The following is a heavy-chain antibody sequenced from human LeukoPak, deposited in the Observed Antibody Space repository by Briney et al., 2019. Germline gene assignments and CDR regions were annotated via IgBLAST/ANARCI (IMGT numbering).Heavy chain of an antibody. CDR3: AKVDSGSYQIDY. V-gene: IGHV3-30*02. D-gene: IGHD1-26*01. CDR1: GFTFSSYG. J-gene: IGHJ4*02. CDR2: IRYDGSKQ. Sequence: GGSLRLSCAASGFTFSSYGIHWVRQAPGKGLEWVAFIRYDGSKQYYTDSVKGRFTISRDISKNTLYLQMNNLSSEDTAVYYCAKVDSGSYQIDYWGQGTQVTVSS.